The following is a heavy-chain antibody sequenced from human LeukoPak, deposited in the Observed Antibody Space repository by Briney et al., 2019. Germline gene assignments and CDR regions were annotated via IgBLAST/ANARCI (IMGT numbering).Heavy chain of an antibody. V-gene: IGHV4-4*07. CDR2: IYTSGST. J-gene: IGHJ6*03. Sequence: PSETLSLTCTVSGGSISSYYWSWIRQPAGKGLEWIGHIYTSGSTNYNPSLKSRVTISVDTSKKQFSLKLGSVTAADTAVYYRTRDRYSNYVYNYYMDVWGKGTTVTVSS. D-gene: IGHD4-11*01. CDR1: GGSISSYY. CDR3: TRDRYSNYVYNYYMDV.